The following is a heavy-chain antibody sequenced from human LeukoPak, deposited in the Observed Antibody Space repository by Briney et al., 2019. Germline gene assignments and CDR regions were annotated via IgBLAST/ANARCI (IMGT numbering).Heavy chain of an antibody. D-gene: IGHD6-19*01. CDR2: INHSGST. Sequence: SETLSLTCAVYGGSFSGYYWSWIRQPPGKGLEWIGEINHSGSTNYNPSLKSRVTISVDTSKNQFSLKLSSVTAADTAVYYCARGWEGGGWFDYWGQGTLVTVSS. CDR1: GGSFSGYY. CDR3: ARGWEGGGWFDY. J-gene: IGHJ4*02. V-gene: IGHV4-34*01.